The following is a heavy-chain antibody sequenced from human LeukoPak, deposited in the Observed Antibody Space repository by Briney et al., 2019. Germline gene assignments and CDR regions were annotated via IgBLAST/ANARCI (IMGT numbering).Heavy chain of an antibody. D-gene: IGHD3-3*01. CDR3: AREGTYDFWSGYSTPGSFDY. CDR1: GGSISSGDYY. Sequence: SGTLSLTCTVSGGSISSGDYYWSWIRQPPGKGLEWIGYIYYSGSTYYNPSLKSRVTISVDTSKNQFSLKLSSVTAADTAMYYCAREGTYDFWSGYSTPGSFDYWGQGTLVTVSS. J-gene: IGHJ4*02. CDR2: IYYSGST. V-gene: IGHV4-30-4*01.